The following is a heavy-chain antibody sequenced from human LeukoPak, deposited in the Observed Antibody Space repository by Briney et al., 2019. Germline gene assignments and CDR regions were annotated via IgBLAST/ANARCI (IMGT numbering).Heavy chain of an antibody. CDR2: MYYSGRT. CDR3: ARHLSGTAMAHYFGY. V-gene: IGHV4-39*01. D-gene: IGHD2-2*01. Sequence: SETLSLTCTVSGASISSGRNYWGWIRQPPGKGLEWIASMYYSGRTDYNPSLKSRVSVSVDTSKNQLSLKLYSVTAADTAMYYCARHLSGTAMAHYFGYWGQGTVVTVSS. CDR1: GASISSGRNY. J-gene: IGHJ4*02.